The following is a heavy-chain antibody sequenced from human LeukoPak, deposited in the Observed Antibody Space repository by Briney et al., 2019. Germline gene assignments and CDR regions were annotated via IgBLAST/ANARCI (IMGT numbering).Heavy chain of an antibody. CDR1: GFTFSSYG. D-gene: IGHD3-10*01. CDR2: ISDCSAII. CDR3: ARANSLMFRGVITYFDS. V-gene: IGHV3-48*02. Sequence: GGSLRLSCAASGFTFSSYGMNWVRQAPGKGLDYVAYISDCSAIIYYGDSVKGRFTISRDNAKNSLYLQMNRLRDEDTAVYFCARANSLMFRGVITYFDSWGQGTLVTVSS. J-gene: IGHJ4*02.